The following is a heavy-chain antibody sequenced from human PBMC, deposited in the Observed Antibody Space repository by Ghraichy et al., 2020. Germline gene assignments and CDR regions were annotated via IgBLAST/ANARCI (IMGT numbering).Heavy chain of an antibody. V-gene: IGHV1-18*01. J-gene: IGHJ6*02. CDR2: ISAYNGNT. Sequence: ASVKVSCKASGYTFTSYGISWVRQAPGQGLEWMGWISAYNGNTNYAQKLQGRVTMTTDTSTSTAYMELRSLRSDDTAVYYCARDVPEVQRLVVVAAPLYYYYGMDVWGQGTTVTVSS. CDR1: GYTFTSYG. D-gene: IGHD2-15*01. CDR3: ARDVPEVQRLVVVAAPLYYYYGMDV.